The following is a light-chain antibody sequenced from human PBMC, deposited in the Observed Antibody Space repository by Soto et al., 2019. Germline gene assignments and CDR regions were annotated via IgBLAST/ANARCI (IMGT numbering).Light chain of an antibody. V-gene: IGKV3D-15*01. J-gene: IGKJ3*01. CDR1: QSVSSN. CDR2: GAS. Sequence: EIVMTQSPATLSVSPGERATLSCRASQSVSSNLAWYQQKPGQVPRLLIYGASTRATGIPARFSGSGFGTEFTLTISSLQSEDFAVYYCQQYNNWPFTFGPGTKVDIK. CDR3: QQYNNWPFT.